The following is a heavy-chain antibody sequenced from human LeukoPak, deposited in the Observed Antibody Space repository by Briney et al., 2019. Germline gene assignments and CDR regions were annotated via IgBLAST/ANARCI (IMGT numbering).Heavy chain of an antibody. CDR1: GFPLSSYA. Sequence: GGSLRLSCAASGFPLSSYAMSWVRQAPGKGLEWVSVIYSCGSTYYADSVKGRFTISRDNSKNTLYLQMNSLRAEDTAVYYCARDYLYYYYMDVWGKGTTVTVSS. D-gene: IGHD3-16*02. J-gene: IGHJ6*03. CDR2: IYSCGST. CDR3: ARDYLYYYYMDV. V-gene: IGHV3-66*01.